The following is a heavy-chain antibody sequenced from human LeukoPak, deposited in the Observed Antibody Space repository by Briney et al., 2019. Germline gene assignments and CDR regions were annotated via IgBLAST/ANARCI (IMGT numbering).Heavy chain of an antibody. D-gene: IGHD3-22*01. CDR3: ARDMEITMIVSIPRYYFDY. Sequence: ASVKVSCKASGYTFTGYYMHWVRQAPGQGLEWMGWINPNSGGTNYAQKFQGRVTMTRDTSISTAYMELSRLRSDDTAVYYCARDMEITMIVSIPRYYFDYWGQGTLATVSS. CDR2: INPNSGGT. J-gene: IGHJ4*02. CDR1: GYTFTGYY. V-gene: IGHV1-2*02.